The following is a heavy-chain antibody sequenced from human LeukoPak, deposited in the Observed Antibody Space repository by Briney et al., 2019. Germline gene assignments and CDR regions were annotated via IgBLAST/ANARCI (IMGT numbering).Heavy chain of an antibody. Sequence: SVKVSCKASGFTFTSSAVQWVRQARGQRLEWIGWIVVGSGNTNYAQKFQERVTITRDMSTSTAYMELSSLRSEDTAVYYCAASSSWNHDAFDIWGQGTMVTVSS. CDR1: GFTFTSSA. CDR2: IVVGSGNT. D-gene: IGHD6-13*01. V-gene: IGHV1-58*01. CDR3: AASSSWNHDAFDI. J-gene: IGHJ3*02.